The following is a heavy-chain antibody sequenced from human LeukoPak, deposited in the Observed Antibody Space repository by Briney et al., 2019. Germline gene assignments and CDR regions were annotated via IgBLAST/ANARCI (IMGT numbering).Heavy chain of an antibody. D-gene: IGHD6-19*01. CDR3: AKMTESSGWTVKDFDY. CDR2: ISGSGGST. Sequence: GGSLRLSCAASGFTFGTYWMSWVRQAPGKGLEWVSAISGSGGSTYYADSVKGRFTISRDNSKNTLYLQMNSLRAEDTAVYYCAKMTESSGWTVKDFDYWGQGTLVTVSS. CDR1: GFTFGTYW. J-gene: IGHJ4*02. V-gene: IGHV3-23*01.